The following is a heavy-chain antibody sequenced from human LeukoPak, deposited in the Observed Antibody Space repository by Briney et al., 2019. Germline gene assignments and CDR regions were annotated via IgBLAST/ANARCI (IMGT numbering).Heavy chain of an antibody. CDR2: ISRSSSYI. CDR3: ARLALSYCSGGSCYSYGMDV. CDR1: GFTFCSYS. D-gene: IGHD2-15*01. J-gene: IGHJ6*02. V-gene: IGHV3-21*01. Sequence: GGSLRLSCAASGFTFCSYSMNWVRQAPGKGLEWVSSISRSSSYIYYADSVKGRFTISRDNAKNSLYLQMNSLRAEDTAVYYCARLALSYCSGGSCYSYGMDVWGQGTTVTVSS.